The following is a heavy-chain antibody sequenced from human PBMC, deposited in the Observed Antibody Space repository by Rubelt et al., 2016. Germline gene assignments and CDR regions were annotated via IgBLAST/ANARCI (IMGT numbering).Heavy chain of an antibody. CDR2: IYPGDSDT. Sequence: EVQLVQSGAEVKKPGESLRISCKGSGYSFTSYWISWVRQMPGNGLAWMGIIYPGDSDTRYSPSVQGQVTSSADKSISTAYLQWSSLKASDTAMYYCARIVGAFYYFDYWGQGTLVTVSS. V-gene: IGHV5-51*01. CDR3: ARIVGAFYYFDY. D-gene: IGHD1-26*01. CDR1: GYSFTSYW. J-gene: IGHJ4*02.